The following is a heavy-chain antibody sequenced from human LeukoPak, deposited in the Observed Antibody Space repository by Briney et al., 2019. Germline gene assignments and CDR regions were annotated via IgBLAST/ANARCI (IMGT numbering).Heavy chain of an antibody. CDR1: GFTFSNYA. D-gene: IGHD3-9*01. J-gene: IGHJ4*02. V-gene: IGHV3-23*01. CDR2: ISGGSGST. Sequence: GSLRLSCAASGFTFSNYAMNGVRQAPGKGLEWVSTISGGSGSTYHLASAKGRFTISRDNSKNTLYLQMNSLRAEDTAVYYCAKGEDILTGYCDYWGQGTLVTVPS. CDR3: AKGEDILTGYCDY.